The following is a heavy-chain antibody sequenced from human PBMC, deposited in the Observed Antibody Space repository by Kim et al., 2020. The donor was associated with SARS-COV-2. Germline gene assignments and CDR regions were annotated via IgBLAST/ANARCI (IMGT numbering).Heavy chain of an antibody. D-gene: IGHD2-15*01. J-gene: IGHJ4*02. Sequence: SETLSLTCTVSGGSISSYYWSWIRQPPGKGLEWIGYIYYSGSTNYNPSLKSRVTISVDTSKNQFSLKLSSVTAADTAVYYCARSESLLLLDYWGQGTLVTVSS. V-gene: IGHV4-59*13. CDR1: GGSISSYY. CDR3: ARSESLLLLDY. CDR2: IYYSGST.